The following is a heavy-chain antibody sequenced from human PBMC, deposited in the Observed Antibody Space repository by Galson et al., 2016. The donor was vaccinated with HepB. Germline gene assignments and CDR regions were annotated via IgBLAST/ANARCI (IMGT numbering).Heavy chain of an antibody. Sequence: CAISGDSVSSLSAARNWIRQSPSRGLEWLGRTYYRSKWYNDYAVSVKGRISINPDTSKNHFSLQLNSVTPEDTAVYYCARDRPLLDAFNVWGQGTMVTVSS. CDR3: ARDRPLLDAFNV. CDR2: TYYRSKWYN. J-gene: IGHJ3*01. D-gene: IGHD1-26*01. V-gene: IGHV6-1*01. CDR1: GDSVSSLSAA.